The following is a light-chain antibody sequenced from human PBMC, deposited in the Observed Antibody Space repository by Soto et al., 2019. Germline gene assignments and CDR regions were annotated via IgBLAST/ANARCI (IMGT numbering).Light chain of an antibody. J-gene: IGLJ1*01. V-gene: IGLV2-14*03. CDR1: SRDVGAYDY. CDR3: CSYADGSIYF. Sequence: QSAVTQPASVSGSPGQSMTISCTGTSRDVGAYDYVSWYLQYPDKAPQLLIYYVDHRPSGVSSRFPGSKSGNTASLTISGLQAEDEGDYYCCSYADGSIYFFGTGTKVTDL. CDR2: YVD.